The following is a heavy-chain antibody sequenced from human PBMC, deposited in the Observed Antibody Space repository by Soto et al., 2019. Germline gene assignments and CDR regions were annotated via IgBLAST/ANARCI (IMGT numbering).Heavy chain of an antibody. J-gene: IGHJ4*02. Sequence: SETLSLTCTISGASISVYYWSWIRQSPRQGLEWIGYVYDNGRPYYSPSLKSRVTISADTSKNQISLKLTSATAADTAVYYCERGVGSSPPRYWGRGTLVTVSS. CDR1: GASISVYY. V-gene: IGHV4-59*01. D-gene: IGHD3-9*01. CDR2: VYDNGRP. CDR3: ERGVGSSPPRY.